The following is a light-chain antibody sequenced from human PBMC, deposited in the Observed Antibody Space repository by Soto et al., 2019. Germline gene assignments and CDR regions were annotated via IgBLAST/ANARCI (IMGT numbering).Light chain of an antibody. J-gene: IGLJ2*01. V-gene: IGLV1-51*01. CDR1: SSNIGNNY. Sequence: QSVLTQPHSVSAARGQKVTISCSGGSSNIGNNYVSWYQHLPGTAPKLLIYDNNERPSWIPDRFSGSKSGTSATLGITGLRTGEEADYYCGTLDTSLSAVVFGGGTKLTVL. CDR2: DNN. CDR3: GTLDTSLSAVV.